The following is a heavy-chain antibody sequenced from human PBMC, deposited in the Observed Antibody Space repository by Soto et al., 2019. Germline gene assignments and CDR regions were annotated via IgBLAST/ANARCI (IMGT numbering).Heavy chain of an antibody. J-gene: IGHJ4*02. CDR3: TNVDTAMVTPF. CDR1: GFTFSGSA. Sequence: EVQLVESGGGLVQPWGSLKLSCAASGFTFSGSAMHWVRQASGKGLEWVGRIRSKANSYATAYAASVKGRFTISRDDSKNTAYLQMNSLKTEDTAVYYCTNVDTAMVTPFWGQGTLVTVSS. D-gene: IGHD5-18*01. CDR2: IRSKANSYAT. V-gene: IGHV3-73*01.